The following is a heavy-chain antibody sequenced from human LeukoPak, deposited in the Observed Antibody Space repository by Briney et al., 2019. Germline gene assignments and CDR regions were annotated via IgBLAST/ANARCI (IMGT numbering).Heavy chain of an antibody. Sequence: GGSLRLSCGASGFTFSSYAMSWVRQAPGKGLEWVSAISGSGGSTYYADSVKGRYTISRDNSKNTLYLQMNSPRAEDTAVYYCAKDLSELYNWFDPWGQGTLVTVSS. J-gene: IGHJ5*02. CDR2: ISGSGGST. V-gene: IGHV3-23*01. CDR3: AKDLSELYNWFDP. D-gene: IGHD1-26*01. CDR1: GFTFSSYA.